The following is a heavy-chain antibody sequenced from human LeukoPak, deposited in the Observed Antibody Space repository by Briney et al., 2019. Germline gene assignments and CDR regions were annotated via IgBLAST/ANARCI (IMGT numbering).Heavy chain of an antibody. J-gene: IGHJ4*02. Sequence: ASVKVSCKASGYTFTGYYVHWVRQAPGQGLEWMGWINPSSGGTNYAQKFQGRVTMTGDTSISTVYMELSRLSSDDTAVYFCAGRPDTAMVPIFDYWGQGTLVTVSS. V-gene: IGHV1-2*02. CDR2: INPSSGGT. CDR1: GYTFTGYY. CDR3: AGRPDTAMVPIFDY. D-gene: IGHD5-18*01.